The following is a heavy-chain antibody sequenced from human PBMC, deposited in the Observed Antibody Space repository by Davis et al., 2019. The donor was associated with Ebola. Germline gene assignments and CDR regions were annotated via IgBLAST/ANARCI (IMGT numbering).Heavy chain of an antibody. D-gene: IGHD3-22*01. Sequence: GGSLRLSCEVSGFTFSSYSMNWVRQAPGKGLEWLSYISSTGSVIFQADSVRGRFTISRDNSKNTLYLQMNSLRAEDTAVYYCARGTYYYDSSGYSEYFQHWGQGTLVTVSS. CDR2: ISSTGSVI. J-gene: IGHJ1*01. CDR1: GFTFSSYS. V-gene: IGHV3-48*01. CDR3: ARGTYYYDSSGYSEYFQH.